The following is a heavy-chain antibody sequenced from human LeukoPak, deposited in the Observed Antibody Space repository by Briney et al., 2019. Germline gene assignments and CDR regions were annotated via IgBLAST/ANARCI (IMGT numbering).Heavy chain of an antibody. CDR2: IYTSGST. CDR3: ARAPWEVLDNFDY. Sequence: PSQTLSLTCTVSGGSISSGSYYWSWIRQPAGKGLEWIGRIYTSGSTNYNPSLKSRVTISVDTSKNQFSLKLSSVTAADTAVYYCARAPWEVLDNFDYWGQGTLVTVSS. CDR1: GGSISSGSYY. V-gene: IGHV4-61*02. J-gene: IGHJ4*02. D-gene: IGHD1-26*01.